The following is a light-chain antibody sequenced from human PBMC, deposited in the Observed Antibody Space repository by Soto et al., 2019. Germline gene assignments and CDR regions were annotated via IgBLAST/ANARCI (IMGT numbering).Light chain of an antibody. Sequence: LPDCIGSRVTITCRASQALTSFVAWYQQQPGKAPKLLIFATSSLHTGVPSRFSGSRSGTEFTLTISSLQPEDFATYYCQKSYSSPPTFGQGTKVDI. CDR3: QKSYSSPPT. J-gene: IGKJ1*01. CDR1: QALTSF. V-gene: IGKV1-39*01. CDR2: ATS.